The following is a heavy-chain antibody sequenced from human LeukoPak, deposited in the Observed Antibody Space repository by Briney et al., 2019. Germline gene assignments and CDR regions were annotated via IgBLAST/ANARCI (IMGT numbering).Heavy chain of an antibody. J-gene: IGHJ4*02. CDR1: GGSISSYY. D-gene: IGHD6-6*01. Sequence: SETLSLTCTVSGGSISSYYWSWIRRPAGKGLQWIGRIHTSGSTDYNPSLGSRVTMSVDTSKNQFSLKLSSVTAADTAVYYCAREGSMTARPFASIDYWGQGTLVTVSS. CDR2: IHTSGST. CDR3: AREGSMTARPFASIDY. V-gene: IGHV4-4*07.